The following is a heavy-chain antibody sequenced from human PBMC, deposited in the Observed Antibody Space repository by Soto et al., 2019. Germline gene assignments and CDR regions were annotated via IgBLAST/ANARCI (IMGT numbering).Heavy chain of an antibody. V-gene: IGHV3-23*01. CDR1: GFTFSSYA. Sequence: PGGSLRLSCAASGFTFSSYAMSWVRQAPGKGLEWVSAISGSGGSTYYADSVKGRFTISRDNSKNTLYLQMDSLRAEDTAVYYCAKSSTYYYDSSGHLDYWGQGTLVTVSS. D-gene: IGHD3-22*01. CDR2: ISGSGGST. CDR3: AKSSTYYYDSSGHLDY. J-gene: IGHJ4*02.